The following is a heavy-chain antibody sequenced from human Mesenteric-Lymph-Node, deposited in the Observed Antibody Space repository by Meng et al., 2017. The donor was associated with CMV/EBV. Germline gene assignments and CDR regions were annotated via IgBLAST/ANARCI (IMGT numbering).Heavy chain of an antibody. CDR3: ARLYCSSTSCSNWFDP. D-gene: IGHD2-2*01. CDR1: GFTFSSYW. J-gene: IGHJ5*02. V-gene: IGHV3-74*01. Sequence: GSLKISCAASGFTFSSYWMHWVRQAPGKGLVWVSRINSDGSSTSYADSVKGRFTISRDNAKNTLYLQMNSLRAEDTAVYYCARLYCSSTSCSNWFDPWGQGTLVTVSS. CDR2: INSDGSST.